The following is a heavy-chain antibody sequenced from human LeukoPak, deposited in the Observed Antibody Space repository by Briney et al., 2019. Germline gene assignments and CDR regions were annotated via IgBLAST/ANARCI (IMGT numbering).Heavy chain of an antibody. CDR3: ARSRGRRDGYNYGYFDY. J-gene: IGHJ4*02. CDR1: GYTFTGYV. V-gene: IGHV1-18*01. CDR2: ISAYNGNT. Sequence: VASVKVSCKASGYTFTGYVISWVRQAPGQGLEWMGWISAYNGNTNYAQKLQGRVTMTTDTSTSTAYMELRSLRSDDTAVYYCARSRGRRDGYNYGYFDYWGQGTLVTVSS. D-gene: IGHD5-24*01.